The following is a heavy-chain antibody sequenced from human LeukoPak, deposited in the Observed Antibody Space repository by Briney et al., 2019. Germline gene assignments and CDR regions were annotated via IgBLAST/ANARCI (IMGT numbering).Heavy chain of an antibody. V-gene: IGHV1-18*01. D-gene: IGHD2-15*01. CDR3: ARDRQLGYCSGGSCYPPGY. CDR2: IRAYNGNT. J-gene: IGHJ4*02. Sequence: ASVKVSCKASGYTFTSYGISWVRQAPGQGLEWMGWIRAYNGNTNYAQKLQGRVTMTTDTSTSTAYMELRSLRSDDTAVYYCARDRQLGYCSGGSCYPPGYWGQGTLVTVSS. CDR1: GYTFTSYG.